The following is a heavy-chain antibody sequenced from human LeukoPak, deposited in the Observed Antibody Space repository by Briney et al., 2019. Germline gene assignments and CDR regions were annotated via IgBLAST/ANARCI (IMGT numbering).Heavy chain of an antibody. CDR3: ALSSGYYDDAFDI. CDR2: IYYSGST. V-gene: IGHV4-31*03. J-gene: IGHJ3*02. CDR1: GGSISSGGYY. D-gene: IGHD3-22*01. Sequence: SQTLSLTCTVSGGSISSGGYYWSWIRQHPGKGLEWIGYIYYSGSTYYNPSLKSRVTISVDTSKNLFSLKLSSVTAADTAVYYCALSSGYYDDAFDIWGQGTMVTVSS.